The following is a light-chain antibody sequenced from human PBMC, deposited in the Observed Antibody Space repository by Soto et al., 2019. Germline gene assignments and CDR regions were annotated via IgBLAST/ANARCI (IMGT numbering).Light chain of an antibody. J-gene: IGKJ4*01. CDR2: GAS. CDR3: QQYGSLVPGLT. Sequence: SVLTQSPGTLCLSPGERATHSCRASLSVSNNYLAWYQQKPGQAPRLLIYGASNRAAGTPDRFSGSGSGTDFRLTISRLEPEDFAGYYCQQYGSLVPGLTFGGGTKVDI. CDR1: LSVSNNY. V-gene: IGKV3-20*01.